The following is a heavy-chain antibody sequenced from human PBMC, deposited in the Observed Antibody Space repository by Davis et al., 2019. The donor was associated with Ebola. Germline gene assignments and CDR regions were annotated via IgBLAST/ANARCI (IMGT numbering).Heavy chain of an antibody. D-gene: IGHD3-22*01. CDR3: AGRNSGYPFDS. Sequence: KVSCKGSGFTFTDYWIGWVRQMPGKGLEWMGIIYPGDSDTRYSPSFQGQVTISADKSVNTAYLQWSSLKASDAAIYYCAGRNSGYPFDSWGQGTLVTVSS. CDR1: GFTFTDYW. CDR2: IYPGDSDT. J-gene: IGHJ4*02. V-gene: IGHV5-51*01.